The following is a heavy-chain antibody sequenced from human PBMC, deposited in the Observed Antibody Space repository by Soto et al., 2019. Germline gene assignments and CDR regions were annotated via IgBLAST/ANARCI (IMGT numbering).Heavy chain of an antibody. Sequence: VASGGGLVQPGGSLRLSCAASGFTLRSYWMSWVRQAPGKGLEWLATIKTDASEKKYVDSVKGRCTVSRDNAKNSLYLQMYSLRAEDTAVYYCARYSGYGSWSSVNHYLDCWGRGTLVTVSS. CDR3: ARYSGYGSWSSVNHYLDC. CDR1: GFTLRSYW. V-gene: IGHV3-7*01. CDR2: IKTDASEK. D-gene: IGHD3-10*01. J-gene: IGHJ4*01.